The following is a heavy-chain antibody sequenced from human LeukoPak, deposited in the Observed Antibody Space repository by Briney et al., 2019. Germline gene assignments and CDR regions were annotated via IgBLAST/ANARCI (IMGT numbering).Heavy chain of an antibody. CDR3: AKDFPSRDNFWSGYYTDFDY. CDR2: IRYDGSNK. Sequence: GGSLRLSCAASGFIFSNYGMHWVRQPPGKGLEWVAFIRYDGSNKHYADSVKGGFSISRDNSKTTPYLQMNSLRPEDTAVYYCAKDFPSRDNFWSGYYTDFDYWGQGTLVTVSS. J-gene: IGHJ4*02. CDR1: GFIFSNYG. D-gene: IGHD3-3*01. V-gene: IGHV3-30*02.